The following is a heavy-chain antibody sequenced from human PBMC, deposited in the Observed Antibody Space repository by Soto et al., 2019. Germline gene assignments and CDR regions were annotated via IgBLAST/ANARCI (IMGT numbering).Heavy chain of an antibody. CDR3: AYDSRGYYYFYYGMDV. CDR2: IRSKSHGGTT. J-gene: IGHJ6*02. V-gene: IGHV3-49*01. D-gene: IGHD3-22*01. Sequence: EVQLVESGGGLVQPGRSLRLSCTASGFTFDDSAMTWFRQAPGKGLEWVGLIRSKSHGGTTELTASVQGRFTISRDDSKXXAYLQMNSLKTEDTAVYYCAYDSRGYYYFYYGMDVWGQGTTVTVSS. CDR1: GFTFDDSA.